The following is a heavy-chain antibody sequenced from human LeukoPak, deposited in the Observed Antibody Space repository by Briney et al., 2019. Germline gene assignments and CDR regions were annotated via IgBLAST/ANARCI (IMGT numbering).Heavy chain of an antibody. Sequence: AAVKISCKASGYTFTGYYLHWVRQPPGQGLEWMGWISPNSDDTNYAQKFRGRVNMTRDTSISTAYMELSRLRSDDTAIYYCARGGFDYCGQGTLLAGSS. V-gene: IGHV1-2*02. CDR3: ARGGFDY. J-gene: IGHJ4*02. CDR1: GYTFTGYY. CDR2: ISPNSDDT.